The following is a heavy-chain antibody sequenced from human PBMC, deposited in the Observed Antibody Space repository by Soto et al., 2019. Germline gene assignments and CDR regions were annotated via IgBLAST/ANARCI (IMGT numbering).Heavy chain of an antibody. CDR3: ARSVAP. CDR1: GGPISSGGYY. Sequence: QVQLQESGPGLVKPSQTLSLTCTVSGGPISSGGYYWSWIRQHPGKGQEWIGYIYYSGITYYNPPLKSRLTISVDTSKNQYPLKLRSVTAADTAVYYCARSVAPWGQGTLVTVSS. D-gene: IGHD2-21*01. CDR2: IYYSGIT. J-gene: IGHJ5*02. V-gene: IGHV4-31*03.